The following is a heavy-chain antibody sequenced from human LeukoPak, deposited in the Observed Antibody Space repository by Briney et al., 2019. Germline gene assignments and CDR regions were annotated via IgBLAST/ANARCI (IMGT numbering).Heavy chain of an antibody. CDR1: GFTFSIYA. V-gene: IGHV3-23*01. CDR3: ARGGYSGYDSLDY. CDR2: ISGSGGTA. Sequence: GGSLRLSCAASGFTFSIYAMSWVRQAPGKGLEWVSAISGSGGTAYYADSVKGRFTISRDNSKNTLYLQMNSLRAEDTAVYYCARGGYSGYDSLDYWGQGTLVTVSS. J-gene: IGHJ4*02. D-gene: IGHD5-12*01.